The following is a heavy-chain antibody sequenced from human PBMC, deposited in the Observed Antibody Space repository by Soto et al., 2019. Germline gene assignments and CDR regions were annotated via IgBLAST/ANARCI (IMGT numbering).Heavy chain of an antibody. J-gene: IGHJ4*02. D-gene: IGHD2-15*01. CDR1: GFTFSSYG. CDR3: AKDFSGFELLLPSYFDY. Sequence: QVQLVESGGGVVQPGRSLRLSCAASGFTFSSYGMHWVRQAPGKGLEWVAVISYDGSNKYYADSVKGRFTISRDNSKNTLYLQMNSLRAEDTAVYYCAKDFSGFELLLPSYFDYWGQGTLVTVSS. CDR2: ISYDGSNK. V-gene: IGHV3-30*18.